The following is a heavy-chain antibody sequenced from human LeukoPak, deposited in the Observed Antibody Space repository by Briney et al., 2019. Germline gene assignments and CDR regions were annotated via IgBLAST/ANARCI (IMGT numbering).Heavy chain of an antibody. J-gene: IGHJ4*01. V-gene: IGHV3-9*01. CDR3: AKEGGKYCSSTSCYWDY. CDR1: GFTFDDYA. CDR2: ISWNSGSI. D-gene: IGHD2-2*01. Sequence: PGGSLRLSCAASGFTFDDYAMHWVRQAPGKGLEWVSGISWNSGSIGYADSVKGRFTISRDNAKNSLYLQMNSLRAEDTALYYCAKEGGKYCSSTSCYWDYWGHGTLVTVSS.